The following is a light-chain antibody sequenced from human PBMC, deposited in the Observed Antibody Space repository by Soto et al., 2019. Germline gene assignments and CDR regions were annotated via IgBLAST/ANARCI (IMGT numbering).Light chain of an antibody. CDR2: AAS. CDR1: QSVSSTY. J-gene: IGKJ4*01. CDR3: QQYESSPTT. V-gene: IGKV3-20*01. Sequence: EIVLTQSPGTLSLSPGERATLSCRASQSVSSTYLAWYQQKPGQAPRLLIYAASRRATGIPDRFSGSGSGTDFTLTISRLEPEDFAVYYCQQYESSPTTFGGGTXVXXK.